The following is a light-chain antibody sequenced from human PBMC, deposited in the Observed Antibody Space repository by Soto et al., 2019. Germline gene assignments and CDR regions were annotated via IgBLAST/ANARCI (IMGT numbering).Light chain of an antibody. CDR1: QSVSSN. CDR2: GAS. Sequence: EIVMTQSPATLSVSPGERATLSCRASQSVSSNFAWYQQKPGQPPRLLNYGASTRATGIPARFSGSGSGTECTLTISRLQSDDVAVYYYQQHNYWPYTFGQGTKLEIK. J-gene: IGKJ2*01. V-gene: IGKV3-15*01. CDR3: QQHNYWPYT.